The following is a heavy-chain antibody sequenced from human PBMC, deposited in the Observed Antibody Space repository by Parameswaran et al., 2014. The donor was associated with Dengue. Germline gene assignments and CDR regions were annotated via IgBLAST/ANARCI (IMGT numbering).Heavy chain of an antibody. D-gene: IGHD6-13*01. CDR2: IKSKTDGGTI. V-gene: IGHV3-15*01. J-gene: IGHJ4*02. CDR3: TTEEGYGWRGPRYSSTWGQYKDY. Sequence: RWIRQPPGKGLEWVGRIKSKTDGGTIDYAAPVKGRFTISRDDSRNMLYLQMNSLKTEDTAVYFCTTEEGYGWRGPRYSSTWGQYKDYWGQGTLVTVSS.